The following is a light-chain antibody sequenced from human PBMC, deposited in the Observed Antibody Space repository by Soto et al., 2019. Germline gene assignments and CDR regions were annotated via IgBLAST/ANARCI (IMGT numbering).Light chain of an antibody. V-gene: IGLV2-14*01. CDR1: SSDVGAYNY. CDR2: DVS. J-gene: IGLJ1*01. Sequence: QSALTQPASVSGSPGQSITISCAGTSSDVGAYNYVSWYQQLPGKAPILMIYDVSNRPSGVSNRFSGSKSGNTASLTISGLQAEDEADYYCSSYTSSSTPYVFGTGTKVTVL. CDR3: SSYTSSSTPYV.